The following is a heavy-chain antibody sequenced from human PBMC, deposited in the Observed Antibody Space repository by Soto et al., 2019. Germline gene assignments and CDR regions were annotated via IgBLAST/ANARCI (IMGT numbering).Heavy chain of an antibody. V-gene: IGHV4-31*03. CDR1: GGSISSWGYY. D-gene: IGHD3-3*01. Sequence: SETLSLTCTVSGGSISSWGYYWSWIRRHPGKGLEWVGYIYYRGSTYYNPSLKSRVTISVDTSKNQFSLKLSSVTAADTAVYYCAREGRITIFGVVPWGDYYGMDVWGQGTTVTVSS. CDR3: AREGRITIFGVVPWGDYYGMDV. J-gene: IGHJ6*02. CDR2: IYYRGST.